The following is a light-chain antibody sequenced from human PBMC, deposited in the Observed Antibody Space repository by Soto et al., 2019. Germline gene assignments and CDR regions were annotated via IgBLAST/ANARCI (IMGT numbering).Light chain of an antibody. CDR1: SSDVGGYNY. CDR2: DVS. Sequence: QSALTQPASVSGSLGQSITISCTGTSSDVGGYNYVSWYQQHPGKAPKLMIYDVSNRPSGVSNRFSGSKPGNTASLTISGLQAEDEADYYCSSYTTSSPYVFGTGTKLTVL. V-gene: IGLV2-14*03. CDR3: SSYTTSSPYV. J-gene: IGLJ1*01.